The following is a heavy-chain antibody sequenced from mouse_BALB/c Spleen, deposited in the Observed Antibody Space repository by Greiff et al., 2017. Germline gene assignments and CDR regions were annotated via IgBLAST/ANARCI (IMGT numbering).Heavy chain of an antibody. CDR3: TNPLYYGSSYDYFDY. D-gene: IGHD1-1*01. Sequence: QVQLQQPGAELVKPGASVKLSCKASGYTFTSYWMHWVKQRPGQGLEWIGEINPSNGRTNYNEKFKSKATLTVDKSSSTAYMQLSSLTSEDSAVYYCTNPLYYGSSYDYFDYWGQGTTLTVSS. CDR1: GYTFTSYW. CDR2: INPSNGRT. V-gene: IGHV1S81*02. J-gene: IGHJ2*01.